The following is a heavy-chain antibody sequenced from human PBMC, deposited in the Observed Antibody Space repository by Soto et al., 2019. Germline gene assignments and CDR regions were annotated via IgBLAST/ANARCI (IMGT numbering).Heavy chain of an antibody. D-gene: IGHD1-1*01. V-gene: IGHV2-5*02. CDR2: ISWADDK. CDR3: AHTSFGGTFFFGY. Sequence: QITLKESGPTLVKPTQTLTLTCTLSGFSLNTSGVGVGRIRQPPGKTLEWLSLISWADDKRYSPSLRSRLTVSKNTSKYHVVLAMTIMNTACTASYYCAHTSFGGTFFFGYGSQGTRDTVSS. CDR1: GFSLNTSGVG. J-gene: IGHJ4*02.